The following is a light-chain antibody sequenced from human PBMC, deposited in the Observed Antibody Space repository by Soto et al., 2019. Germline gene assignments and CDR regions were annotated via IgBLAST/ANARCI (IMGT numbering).Light chain of an antibody. Sequence: EIVLTQSPATLSLSPGERATLSCRASQSVSSYLAWYQQKPGQAPRLLIYDASNRATGIPVRFSGSGSGTDFTLTINSLEPEAFAIYYCQQRSNWPPVTFGGGTKVEIK. V-gene: IGKV3-11*01. CDR1: QSVSSY. CDR2: DAS. J-gene: IGKJ4*01. CDR3: QQRSNWPPVT.